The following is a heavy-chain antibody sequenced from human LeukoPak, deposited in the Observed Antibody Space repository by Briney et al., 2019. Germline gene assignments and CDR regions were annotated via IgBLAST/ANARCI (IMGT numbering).Heavy chain of an antibody. CDR1: GFTFSQYW. D-gene: IGHD2/OR15-2a*01. Sequence: GGSTRLSCAASGFTFSQYWMSWVRQAPGKGVEWVANIKHDGSEKQDGSEKNYVDSVKGRFTISRDNAKNSLYLQMNSLRAEDTAVYYCARSGRGVDSFYFHMDVWGKGTTVTVSS. CDR2: IKHDGSEKQDGSEK. V-gene: IGHV3-7*01. CDR3: ARSGRGVDSFYFHMDV. J-gene: IGHJ6*03.